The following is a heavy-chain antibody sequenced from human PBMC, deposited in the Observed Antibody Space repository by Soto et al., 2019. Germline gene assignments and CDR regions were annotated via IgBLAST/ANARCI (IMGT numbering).Heavy chain of an antibody. J-gene: IGHJ5*02. V-gene: IGHV4-59*01. Sequence: QVQLQESGPGLVKPSETLSLTCTVSGGSISSYYWSWIRQPPGKGLEWIGYIYYSRSTNYNPALKSRVTISVDTSKNQFSLKLSSVTAADTAVYYCAMVRGVIGWFDPWGQGTLVTVSS. CDR2: IYYSRST. D-gene: IGHD3-10*01. CDR1: GGSISSYY. CDR3: AMVRGVIGWFDP.